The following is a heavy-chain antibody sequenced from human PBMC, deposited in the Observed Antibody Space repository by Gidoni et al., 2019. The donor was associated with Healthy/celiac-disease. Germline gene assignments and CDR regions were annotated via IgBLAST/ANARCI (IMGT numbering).Heavy chain of an antibody. V-gene: IGHV1-3*01. D-gene: IGHD2-15*01. Sequence: QVQLVQSGAEVKKPGASVKVSCKASGSTFTSYAMHWVRQAPGQRLEWMGWINAGNGNTKYSQKSQGRVTITRDTSASTAYMELSSLRSEDTAVYYCARGIGGNGIYYFDYWGQGTLVTVSS. CDR3: ARGIGGNGIYYFDY. CDR2: INAGNGNT. CDR1: GSTFTSYA. J-gene: IGHJ4*02.